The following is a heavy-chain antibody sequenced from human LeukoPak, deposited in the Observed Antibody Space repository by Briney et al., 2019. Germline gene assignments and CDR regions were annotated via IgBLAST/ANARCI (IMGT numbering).Heavy chain of an antibody. CDR2: ISYDGSNK. CDR1: GFTFSTYS. V-gene: IGHV3-30*04. J-gene: IGHJ4*02. CDR3: ATARDNYDISGFSALEY. D-gene: IGHD3-22*01. Sequence: GRSLRLSCAASGFTFSTYSMHWVRQAPGKGLEWVAVISYDGSNKDYADSVKGRFTISRDNSKNTLYLLMDSLRAEDTGVYYCATARDNYDISGFSALEYWGQGTLVTVSS.